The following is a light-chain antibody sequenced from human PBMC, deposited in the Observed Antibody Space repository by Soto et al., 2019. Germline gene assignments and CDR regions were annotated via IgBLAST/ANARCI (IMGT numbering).Light chain of an antibody. CDR3: SSYTSSSNYV. V-gene: IGLV2-14*01. CDR1: SSDVGNYNY. CDR2: DVS. Sequence: QSVLTQPASVSGSPGQSITISCTGTSSDVGNYNYVSWYQQHPGKAPKLMIYDVSNRPSGVSNRFSGSKSGITASLTISGLQAEDEADYYCSSYTSSSNYVFGTGTKVTVL. J-gene: IGLJ1*01.